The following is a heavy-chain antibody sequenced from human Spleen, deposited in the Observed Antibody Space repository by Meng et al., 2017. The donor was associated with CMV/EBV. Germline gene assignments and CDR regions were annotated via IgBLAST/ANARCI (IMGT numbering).Heavy chain of an antibody. J-gene: IGHJ3*02. Sequence: SVKVSCKASGYTFTSYNMHWVRQAPGQGLEWMGGIIPIFGTANYAQKFQGRVTITTDESTSTAYMELSSLRSEDTAVYYCARGASFDGAFDIWGQGTMVTVSS. D-gene: IGHD5-12*01. V-gene: IGHV1-69*05. CDR2: IIPIFGTA. CDR1: GYTFTSYN. CDR3: ARGASFDGAFDI.